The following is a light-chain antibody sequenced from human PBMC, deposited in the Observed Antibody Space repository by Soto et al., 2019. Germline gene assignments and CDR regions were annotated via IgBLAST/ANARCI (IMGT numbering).Light chain of an antibody. CDR3: QLRSHWPT. Sequence: EIVLTQSPATLSLSPGERATLSCRASQSVNNNLAWYQQRPGQPPRLLIYATSIRATGIPASFSGSGSGTDFILTINSLEPEDFAVYFCQLRSHWPTFGPGTKVDIK. CDR2: ATS. CDR1: QSVNNN. J-gene: IGKJ3*01. V-gene: IGKV3-11*01.